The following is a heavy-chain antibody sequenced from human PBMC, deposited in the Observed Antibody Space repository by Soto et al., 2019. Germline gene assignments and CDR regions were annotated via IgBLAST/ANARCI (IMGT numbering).Heavy chain of an antibody. CDR1: GFTFSSYG. CDR2: IWYDGSNK. CDR3: ARDSLDYGDYVFDY. D-gene: IGHD4-17*01. Sequence: QVQLVESGGGVVQPGRSLRLSCAASGFTFSSYGMHWVRQAPGKGLEWVAVIWYDGSNKYYADSVKGRFTISRDNSKNTLYLQMNSLRAEDTAVYYCARDSLDYGDYVFDYWGQGTLVTVSS. V-gene: IGHV3-33*01. J-gene: IGHJ4*02.